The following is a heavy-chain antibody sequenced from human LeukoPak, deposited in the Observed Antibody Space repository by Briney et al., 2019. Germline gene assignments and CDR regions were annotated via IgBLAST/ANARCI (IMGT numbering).Heavy chain of an antibody. J-gene: IGHJ4*02. CDR1: GYTFTSYD. CDR3: ARGAHDYGDYVSDY. CDR2: MNPNSGNT. Sequence: GASVKVSCKASGYTFTSYDINWVRQATGQGLEWMGWMNPNSGNTSYAQKFQGRVTMTRNTSISTAYMELSSLRSEDTAVYYCARGAHDYGDYVSDYWGQGTLVTVSS. D-gene: IGHD4-17*01. V-gene: IGHV1-8*01.